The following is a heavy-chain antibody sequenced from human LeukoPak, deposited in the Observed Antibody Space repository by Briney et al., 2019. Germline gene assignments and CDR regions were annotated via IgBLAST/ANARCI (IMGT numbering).Heavy chain of an antibody. D-gene: IGHD3-3*01. Sequence: SETLSLTCTVSGGSISSSSYYWGWIRQPPGKGLEWIGSIYYSGSTYYNPSLKSRVTISVDTSKNQFSLKLSSVTAADTAVYYCARDHYSLRYYDFWSGYPYYYYYYMDVWGKGTTVTVSS. CDR2: IYYSGST. CDR1: GGSISSSSYY. CDR3: ARDHYSLRYYDFWSGYPYYYYYYMDV. V-gene: IGHV4-39*07. J-gene: IGHJ6*03.